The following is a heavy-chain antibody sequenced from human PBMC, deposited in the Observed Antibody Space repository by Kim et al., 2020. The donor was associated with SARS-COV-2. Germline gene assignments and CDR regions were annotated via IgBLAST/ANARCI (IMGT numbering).Heavy chain of an antibody. CDR1: GYTFSRYA. CDR3: ARGWSATGIDP. J-gene: IGHJ5*02. CDR2: IDAGGGNT. D-gene: IGHD2-15*01. V-gene: IGHV1-3*01. Sequence: ASVKVSCKASGYTFSRYAIHWMRQAPGQRLEWMGWIDAGGGNTKYSQRFQGRVTITRDTSASTTYMELSSLRSEDTGIYYCARGWSATGIDPWGQGTLFTVSS.